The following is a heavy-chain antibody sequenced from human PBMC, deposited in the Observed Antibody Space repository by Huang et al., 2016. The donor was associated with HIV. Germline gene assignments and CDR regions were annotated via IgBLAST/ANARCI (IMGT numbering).Heavy chain of an antibody. CDR1: GFTFNSYA. D-gene: IGHD2-15*01. CDR3: AKGMGPLVAATTRQGAFDM. Sequence: DAQLLESGGALVQPGGSLRLSCEASGFTFNSYALHWVRQAPGKGLEWVAGLSDGGDKTHPADSVKCLFTISRDNSKRTLFLEINSLRVEDTAIYYCAKGMGPLVAATTRQGAFDMWGQGTLVTVSS. J-gene: IGHJ3*02. V-gene: IGHV3-23*01. CDR2: LSDGGDKT.